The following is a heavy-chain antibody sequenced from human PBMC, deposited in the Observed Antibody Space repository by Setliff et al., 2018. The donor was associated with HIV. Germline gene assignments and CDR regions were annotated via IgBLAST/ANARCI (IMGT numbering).Heavy chain of an antibody. D-gene: IGHD1-1*01. CDR1: GGSFSGYY. Sequence: SRTLSLPGAVYGGSFSGYYWGWIRQPPGQGLEYIGSISHGSTYYTPSLDSRVTISVDTSKNQFSLRLTSVTAADTAVYFCARHVYRGRAASAHLDPFDFWGQGTLVTVSS. CDR2: ISHGST. CDR3: ARHVYRGRAASAHLDPFDF. J-gene: IGHJ4*02. V-gene: IGHV4-34*01.